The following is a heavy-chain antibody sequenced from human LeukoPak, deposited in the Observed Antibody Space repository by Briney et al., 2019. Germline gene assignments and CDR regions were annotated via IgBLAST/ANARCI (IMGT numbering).Heavy chain of an antibody. CDR2: ISWNSGSI. J-gene: IGHJ4*02. CDR1: GFTFDDYA. D-gene: IGHD7-27*01. CDR3: AKGEALGA. Sequence: GRSLRLSCAASGFTFDDYAMHWVRQAPGKGLEWVSGISWNSGSIGYADSVKGRFTISRDNAKNSLYLQMNSLRAEDTALYYCAKGEALGAWGQGTLVTVSS. V-gene: IGHV3-9*01.